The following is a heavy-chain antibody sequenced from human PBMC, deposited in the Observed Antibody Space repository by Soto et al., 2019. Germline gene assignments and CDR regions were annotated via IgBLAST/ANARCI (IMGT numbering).Heavy chain of an antibody. Sequence: GGSLRLSCVASGFTFSSYAMHWVRQAPGKGLEWVALISYDGSNKYYADSVKGRFTISRDNSQNTLYLQMSILRAEDTAVYYCARVVYYDSSGYSQGHFDYWGQGTLVTVSS. D-gene: IGHD3-22*01. CDR1: GFTFSSYA. V-gene: IGHV3-30*04. CDR2: ISYDGSNK. CDR3: ARVVYYDSSGYSQGHFDY. J-gene: IGHJ4*02.